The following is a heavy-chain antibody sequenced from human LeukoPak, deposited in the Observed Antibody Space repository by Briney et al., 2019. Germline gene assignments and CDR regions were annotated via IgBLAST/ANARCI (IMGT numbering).Heavy chain of an antibody. V-gene: IGHV3-30*18. J-gene: IGHJ4*02. Sequence: GRSLRLSCAASGFTFSSYGMHWVRQAPGKGLKWVAVISYDGSNKDYSDSVKGRFTISRDNSKNTLYLQMNSLRAEDTAVYYCAKDNGGNLDHWGQGTLVTVSS. CDR1: GFTFSSYG. CDR3: AKDNGGNLDH. D-gene: IGHD4-23*01. CDR2: ISYDGSNK.